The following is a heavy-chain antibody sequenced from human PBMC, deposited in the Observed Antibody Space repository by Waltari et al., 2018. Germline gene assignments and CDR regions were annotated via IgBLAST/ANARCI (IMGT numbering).Heavy chain of an antibody. J-gene: IGHJ5*02. Sequence: VQLQESGPGLVKPSETLSLTCTVSGGSISSYYWSWIRQPPGKGLEWIGYIYYSGSTNYNPSLKSRVTISVDTSKNQFSLKLSSVTAADTAVYYCASGELRGWFDPWGQGTLVTVSS. CDR3: ASGELRGWFDP. D-gene: IGHD3-10*01. CDR2: IYYSGST. CDR1: GGSISSYY. V-gene: IGHV4-59*01.